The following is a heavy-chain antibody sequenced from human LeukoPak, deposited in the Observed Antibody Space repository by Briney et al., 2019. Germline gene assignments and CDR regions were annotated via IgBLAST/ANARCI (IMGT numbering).Heavy chain of an antibody. CDR3: ARNYDSSGPPGY. J-gene: IGHJ4*02. CDR2: INHSGST. D-gene: IGHD3-22*01. V-gene: IGHV4-34*01. Sequence: SETLSLTCAVYGGSFSGYYWSWIRQPPGKGLEWIGEINHSGSTNYNPSLKSRVTISVDTPKNQFSLKLSSVTAADTAVYYCARNYDSSGPPGYWGQGTLVTVSS. CDR1: GGSFSGYY.